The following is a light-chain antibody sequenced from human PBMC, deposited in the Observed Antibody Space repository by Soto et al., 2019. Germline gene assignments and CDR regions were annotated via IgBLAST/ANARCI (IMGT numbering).Light chain of an antibody. V-gene: IGLV2-8*01. J-gene: IGLJ2*01. CDR3: SSYAGNNNML. CDR1: SSDIGSYNY. Sequence: QSALTQPPSASGSPGQSVTISCTGTSSDIGSYNYVSWYQQHPGKAPKVMIYDVTKRPSGVPDRFSGSKSGNTASLTVSGLQAEDEADYYCSSYAGNNNMLFGGGTKVTVL. CDR2: DVT.